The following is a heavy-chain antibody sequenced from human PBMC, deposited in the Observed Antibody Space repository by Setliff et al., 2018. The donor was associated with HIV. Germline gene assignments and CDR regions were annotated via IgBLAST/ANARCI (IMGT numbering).Heavy chain of an antibody. J-gene: IGHJ5*02. Sequence: SETLSLTCTVSGQFISDGYYWGWIRQPPGKGLEWIGSVYHSGKTYYNPSLKSRVTMSADTFKNQISLMLRSMTAADTAVYYCAKHDFGEGSCFDPWGQGSLVTVSS. V-gene: IGHV4-38-2*02. CDR3: AKHDFGEGSCFDP. D-gene: IGHD3-16*01. CDR2: VYHSGKT. CDR1: GQFISDGYY.